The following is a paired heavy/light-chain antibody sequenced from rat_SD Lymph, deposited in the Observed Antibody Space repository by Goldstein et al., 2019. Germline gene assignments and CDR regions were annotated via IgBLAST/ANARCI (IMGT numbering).Light chain of an antibody. CDR1: QDIGNY. CDR3: LQHKQYPPT. CDR2: GAT. J-gene: IGKJ1*01. V-gene: IGKV14S19*01. Sequence: DIQMTQSPSSMSVSLGDRVTITCRASQDIGNYLSWYQQKPEKSPKLMIYGATNLEDGVPSRFSGSRSGSDYSLTINSLESEDTGIYFCLQHKQYPPTFGGGTKLELK.
Heavy chain of an antibody. CDR2: ISSSSGT. J-gene: IGHJ4*01. CDR1: GFTFSSYG. V-gene: IGHV5-62*01. D-gene: IGHD1-9*01. CDR3: ARSGSTYYGYNLWDA. Sequence: VQLVESGGGLVQPGKSLKLSCSASGFTFSSYGMHWIRQAPGKGLDWVAYISSSSGTVYADAVKGRFTISRDNAKNTLYLQLNSLKSEDTAIYYCARSGSTYYGYNLWDAWGQGASVTVSS.